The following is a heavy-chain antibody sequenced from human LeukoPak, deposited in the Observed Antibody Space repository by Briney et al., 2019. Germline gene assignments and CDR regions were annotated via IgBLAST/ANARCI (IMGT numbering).Heavy chain of an antibody. CDR1: GGSISSSSYY. V-gene: IGHV4-39*01. J-gene: IGHJ5*02. CDR3: ARRAYCGGDCYLFDP. D-gene: IGHD2-21*02. Sequence: SETLSLTCTVSGGSISSSSYYWGWIRQPPGKGLEWIGSIYYSGSTYYNPSLKSRVTISVDTSKNQFSLKLSSVTAADTAVYYCARRAYCGGDCYLFDPWGQGTLVTVSS. CDR2: IYYSGST.